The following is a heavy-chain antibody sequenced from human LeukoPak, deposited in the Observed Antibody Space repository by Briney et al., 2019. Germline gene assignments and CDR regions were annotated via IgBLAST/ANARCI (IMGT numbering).Heavy chain of an antibody. CDR3: VKDAQRGFDYSNSLQN. V-gene: IGHV3-33*06. CDR2: IWSDGSDK. Sequence: GGSLRLSCAASGFTFSHYGMHWVRQTPGAGLEWVAVIWSDGSDKYYAKSVKVRFTISRDNSKNSLFLQMYSLRAEDTAVYYCVKDAQRGFDYSNSLQNWGQGILVTVSS. J-gene: IGHJ1*01. D-gene: IGHD4-11*01. CDR1: GFTFSHYG.